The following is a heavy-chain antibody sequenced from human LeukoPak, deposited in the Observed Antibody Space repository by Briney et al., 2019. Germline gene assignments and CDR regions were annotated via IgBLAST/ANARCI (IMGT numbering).Heavy chain of an antibody. D-gene: IGHD6-13*01. CDR1: GGTFSSYA. CDR2: IIPIFGTA. Sequence: SVQVSCKASGGTFSSYAISWVRQAPGQGLEWMGGIIPIFGTANYAQKFQGRVTITTDESTSTAYMELSSLRSEDTAVYYCARDSGIAGGLYYFDYWGQGTLVTVSS. J-gene: IGHJ4*02. V-gene: IGHV1-69*05. CDR3: ARDSGIAGGLYYFDY.